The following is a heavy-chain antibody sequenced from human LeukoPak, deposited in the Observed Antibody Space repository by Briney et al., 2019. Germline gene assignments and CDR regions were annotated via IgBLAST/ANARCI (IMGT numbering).Heavy chain of an antibody. CDR2: ISAYNGST. CDR1: GYTFTSYG. D-gene: IGHD3-22*01. V-gene: IGHV1-18*01. J-gene: IGHJ4*02. Sequence: ASVKVSXKASGYTFTSYGISWVRQAPGQGLEWMGWISAYNGSTNYAQKLQGRVTMTTDTSTSTAYMELRSLRSDDTAVYYCARDFFFGAGYYMSYWGQGTLVTVSS. CDR3: ARDFFFGAGYYMSY.